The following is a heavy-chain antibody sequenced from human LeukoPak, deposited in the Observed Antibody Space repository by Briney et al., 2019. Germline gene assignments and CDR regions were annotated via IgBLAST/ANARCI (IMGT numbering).Heavy chain of an antibody. CDR3: TREGTSGYFHYFDY. CDR1: GFTFGDYA. V-gene: IGHV3-49*04. Sequence: QSGGSLRLSCTASGFTFGDYAMSWVRQAPGKGLEWVGFIRSKAYGGTTEYAASVKGRLTISRDDSKSIAYLQMNSLKTEDTAVYYCTREGTSGYFHYFDYWGQGTLVTVSS. J-gene: IGHJ4*02. D-gene: IGHD3-22*01. CDR2: IRSKAYGGTT.